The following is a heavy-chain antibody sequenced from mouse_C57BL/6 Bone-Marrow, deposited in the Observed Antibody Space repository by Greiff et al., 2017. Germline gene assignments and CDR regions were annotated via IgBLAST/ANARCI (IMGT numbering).Heavy chain of an antibody. Sequence: EVRVEESGGGLVQPGGSLKLSCAASGFTFSDYGMAWVRQAPRKGPEWVAFISNLAYSIYYADTVTGRFTISRENAKNTLYLEMSSLRSEDTAMYYCARGGYGSSFWFAYWGQGTLVTVSA. CDR1: GFTFSDYG. CDR2: ISNLAYSI. V-gene: IGHV5-15*04. D-gene: IGHD1-1*01. CDR3: ARGGYGSSFWFAY. J-gene: IGHJ3*01.